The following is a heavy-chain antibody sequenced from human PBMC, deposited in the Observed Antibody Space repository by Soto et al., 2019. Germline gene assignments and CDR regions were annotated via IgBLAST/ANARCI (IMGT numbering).Heavy chain of an antibody. J-gene: IGHJ4*02. CDR2: IYSGGST. V-gene: IGHV3-66*01. CDR3: ARGMKYSTGWYYFDY. D-gene: IGHD6-19*01. Sequence: GGSLRLSCAASGFTVSNNYMNWVRQAPGKGLEWVSVIYSGGSTYYADSAKGRFTISRDNSKNTLYLQMNSLRAEDSAVYYCARGMKYSTGWYYFDYWGQGTLVTVSS. CDR1: GFTVSNNY.